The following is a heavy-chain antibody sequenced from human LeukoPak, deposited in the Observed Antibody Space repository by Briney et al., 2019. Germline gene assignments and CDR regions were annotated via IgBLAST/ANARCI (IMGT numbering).Heavy chain of an antibody. Sequence: SETLSLTCTVSGDSSSSYYWSWIRQPPGKTLEWIGYIHSSGRTNYNPSLKSRVTMSVDTPKNQFSPKLSSVTAADTAVYYCVRGGGHLPDYWGQGTLVTVSS. D-gene: IGHD2-15*01. CDR3: VRGGGHLPDY. CDR2: IHSSGRT. V-gene: IGHV4-59*01. CDR1: GDSSSSYY. J-gene: IGHJ4*02.